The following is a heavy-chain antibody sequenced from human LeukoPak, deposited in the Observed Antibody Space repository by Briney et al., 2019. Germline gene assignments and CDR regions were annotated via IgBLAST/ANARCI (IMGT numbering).Heavy chain of an antibody. J-gene: IGHJ4*02. Sequence: GRSLRLSCAASGFTFSSYSMNWVRQAPGKGLEWVSSISSSSSYIYYADSVKGRFTISRDNAKNSPYLQMNSLRAEDTAVYYCAGLAVAGTTHDYWGQGTLVTVSS. CDR1: GFTFSSYS. V-gene: IGHV3-21*01. D-gene: IGHD6-19*01. CDR3: AGLAVAGTTHDY. CDR2: ISSSSSYI.